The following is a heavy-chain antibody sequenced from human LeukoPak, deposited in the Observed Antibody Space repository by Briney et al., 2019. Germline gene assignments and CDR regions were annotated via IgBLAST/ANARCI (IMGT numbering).Heavy chain of an antibody. CDR3: ARGYSYGPDGFDY. J-gene: IGHJ4*02. Sequence: ASVKVSCKASGYTFTSYYMHWVRQAPGQGLEWMGWINPNSGGTNYAQKFQGRVTMTRDTSISTAYMELSRLRSDDTAVYYCARGYSYGPDGFDYWGQGTLVTVSS. D-gene: IGHD5-18*01. CDR2: INPNSGGT. V-gene: IGHV1-2*02. CDR1: GYTFTSYY.